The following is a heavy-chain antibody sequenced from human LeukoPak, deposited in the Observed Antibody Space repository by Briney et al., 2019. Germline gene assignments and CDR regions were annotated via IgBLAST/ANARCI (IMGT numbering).Heavy chain of an antibody. CDR2: IIPIFGTA. J-gene: IGHJ4*02. CDR1: GGTFSSYA. V-gene: IGHV1-69*01. Sequence: ASVKVSRKASGGTFSSYAISWVRQAPGQGLEWMGGIIPIFGTANYAQKFQGRVTITADESTSTAYMELSRLRSDDTAVYYCARFSGVVVVTTDYWGQGTLVTVSS. CDR3: ARFSGVVVVTTDY. D-gene: IGHD3-22*01.